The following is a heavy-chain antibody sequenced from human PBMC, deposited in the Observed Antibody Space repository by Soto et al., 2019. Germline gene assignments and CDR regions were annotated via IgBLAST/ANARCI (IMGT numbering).Heavy chain of an antibody. V-gene: IGHV3-48*02. CDR2: ISGSGDTK. CDR3: AKYCSSDVCFDY. J-gene: IGHJ4*02. CDR1: GFTFSSCS. D-gene: IGHD2-8*01. Sequence: SWGSLRLSCASSGFTFSSCSINCFRQSPGKWLEWVSFISGSGDTKYYADSVKGRFTISRDNAKNSLYLQMSSLRDEDTAVYYCAKYCSSDVCFDYWGQGTLVTVSS.